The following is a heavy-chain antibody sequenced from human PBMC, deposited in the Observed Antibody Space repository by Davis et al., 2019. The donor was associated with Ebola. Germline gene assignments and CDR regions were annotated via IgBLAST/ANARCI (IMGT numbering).Heavy chain of an antibody. Sequence: SCKASGYTFTSYGMHWVRQAPAKGLEWVAVIWYDGSRKYYGDSVKGRFTISRDNSNNLLYLQMNSLRAEDTAVYYCAIPDCSGANCYSVYIKNWGQGTLVTVSS. CDR1: GYTFTSYG. D-gene: IGHD2-15*01. CDR3: AIPDCSGANCYSVYIKN. J-gene: IGHJ4*02. V-gene: IGHV3-33*01. CDR2: IWYDGSRK.